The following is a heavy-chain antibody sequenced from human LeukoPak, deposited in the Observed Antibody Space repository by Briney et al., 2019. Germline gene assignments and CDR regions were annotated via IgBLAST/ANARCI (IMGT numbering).Heavy chain of an antibody. CDR2: IYYSGST. J-gene: IGHJ4*02. CDR3: ASRSSGWYFEN. D-gene: IGHD6-19*01. V-gene: IGHV4-39*07. CDR1: GGSISSSSYY. Sequence: SETLSLTCTVSGGSISSSSYYWGWIRQPPGKGLEWIGNIYYSGSTHYNPSLKSRITISVDKSKNQFSLKLSSVTAADTAVYYCASRSSGWYFENWGQGTLVTVSS.